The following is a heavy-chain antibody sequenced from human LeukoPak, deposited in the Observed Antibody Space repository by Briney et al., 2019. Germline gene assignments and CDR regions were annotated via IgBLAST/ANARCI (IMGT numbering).Heavy chain of an antibody. Sequence: AAVKVSCKTSGYTSDFMKYGVAWVRQAPGQGLEWMGWINPDSSHANYAQKFQGRVTMTTHTSTTTAYMELRSLRSEDTAVYYCARELWSGNYNVWGQGTLVTVSS. V-gene: IGHV1-18*01. J-gene: IGHJ4*02. CDR2: INPDSSHA. CDR3: ARELWSGNYNV. D-gene: IGHD3-3*01. CDR1: GYTSDFMKYG.